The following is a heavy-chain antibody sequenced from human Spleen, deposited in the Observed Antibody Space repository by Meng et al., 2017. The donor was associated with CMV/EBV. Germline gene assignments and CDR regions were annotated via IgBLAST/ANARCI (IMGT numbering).Heavy chain of an antibody. V-gene: IGHV4-61*01. CDR1: GGSVSSANYY. Sequence: SETLSLTCSVSGGSVSSANYYWSWIRQPPGRALEWIGYVYYSGSTNYNPSLKSRVTISADTSKNQFSLKLSSVTAADTAVYYCARGMRSRSSTSCYLFDYWGQGTLVTVSS. CDR3: ARGMRSRSSTSCYLFDY. CDR2: VYYSGST. D-gene: IGHD2-2*01. J-gene: IGHJ4*02.